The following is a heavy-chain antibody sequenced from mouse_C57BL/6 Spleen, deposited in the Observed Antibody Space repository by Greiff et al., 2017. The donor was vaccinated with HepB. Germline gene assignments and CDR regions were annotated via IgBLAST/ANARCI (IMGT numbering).Heavy chain of an antibody. Sequence: VQLQQSGTELVKPGASVKLSCKASGYTFTSYWMHWVKQRPGQGLEWIGNINPSNGGTNYNEKFKSKATLTVDKSSSPAYMQLSSLTSADSAVYYCARGDYGSRGFAYWGQRTLVTVSA. CDR1: GYTFTSYW. V-gene: IGHV1-53*01. D-gene: IGHD1-1*01. CDR2: INPSNGGT. CDR3: ARGDYGSRGFAY. J-gene: IGHJ3*01.